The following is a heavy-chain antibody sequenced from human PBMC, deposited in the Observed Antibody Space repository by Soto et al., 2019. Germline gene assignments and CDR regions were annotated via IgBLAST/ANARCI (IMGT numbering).Heavy chain of an antibody. CDR2: INNDGSGT. CDR3: AREPVAVDYVMDV. J-gene: IGHJ6*02. Sequence: EVRLVESGGGLVQPGGSLRLSCAASGFTFSSYWMHWVRQAPGKGLVWVSRINNDGSGTHYADSVKGRFTISRDNAKNTLYLQMNSLRAEDTAVYYCAREPVAVDYVMDVWGQGTNVTVSS. D-gene: IGHD2-15*01. V-gene: IGHV3-74*01. CDR1: GFTFSSYW.